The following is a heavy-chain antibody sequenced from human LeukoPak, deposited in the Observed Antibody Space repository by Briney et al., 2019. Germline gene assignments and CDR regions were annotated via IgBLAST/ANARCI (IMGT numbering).Heavy chain of an antibody. CDR3: ARAVTTHYYYYYMDV. CDR1: GYTFTSYD. CDR2: MNPNSGNT. J-gene: IGHJ6*03. V-gene: IGHV1-8*01. Sequence: ASVKVSCKASGYTFTSYDINWVRQATGQGLEWMGWMNPNSGNTGYAQKFQGRVTMTRNTSISTAYMELSSLGSEDTAVYYCARAVTTHYYYYYMDVWGKGTTVTVSS. D-gene: IGHD1-1*01.